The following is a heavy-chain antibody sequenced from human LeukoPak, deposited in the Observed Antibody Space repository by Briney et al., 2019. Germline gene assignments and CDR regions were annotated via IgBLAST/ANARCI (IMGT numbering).Heavy chain of an antibody. CDR2: INTNTGNP. CDR3: ASGDTGYYCH. Sequence: ASVKVSCTASRYTFTSYAMNWVRQAPGQGLEWMGWINTNTGNPTYAQGFTGRFVFSLDTSVSTAYLQISSLKAEDTAVYYCASGDTGYYCHWGQGTLVTVSS. V-gene: IGHV7-4-1*02. CDR1: RYTFTSYA. D-gene: IGHD3-9*01. J-gene: IGHJ4*02.